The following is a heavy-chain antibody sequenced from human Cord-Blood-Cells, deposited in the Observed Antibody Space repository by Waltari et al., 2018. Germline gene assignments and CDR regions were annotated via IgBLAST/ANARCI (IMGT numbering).Heavy chain of an antibody. Sequence: EVQLLESGGGLVQPGGSLRLSCAASGFTSSSYALSWVRQAPGKGLEWFSAISGSGGSTYYADSVKGRFTISRDNSKNTLYLQMNSLRAEDTAVYYCAKVKRQLVHYWGQGTLVTVSS. CDR2: ISGSGGST. V-gene: IGHV3-23*01. D-gene: IGHD6-6*01. CDR1: GFTSSSYA. J-gene: IGHJ4*02. CDR3: AKVKRQLVHY.